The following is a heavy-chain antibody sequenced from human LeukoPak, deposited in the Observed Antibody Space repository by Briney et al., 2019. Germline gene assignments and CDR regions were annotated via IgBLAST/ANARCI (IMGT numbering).Heavy chain of an antibody. CDR1: GFTVSNY. D-gene: IGHD3-10*01. J-gene: IGHJ5*02. Sequence: GGSLRLSCAASGFTVSNYMSWVRQAPGKGLEWVSVIYSGGSTYYADSVKGRFTISRDNSKNTMYLQMNSLRAEDTAVYYCQISYASGTFAWGQGTLVTVSS. CDR2: IYSGGST. V-gene: IGHV3-53*01. CDR3: QISYASGTFA.